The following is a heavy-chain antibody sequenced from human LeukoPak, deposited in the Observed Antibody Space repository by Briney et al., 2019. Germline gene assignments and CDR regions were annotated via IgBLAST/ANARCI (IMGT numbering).Heavy chain of an antibody. D-gene: IGHD4-17*01. Sequence: PGGSLRLSCAASGFTFSSYGMSWVRQAPGKGLEWVAFIRYDGSNKYYADSVKGRFTISRDNSRNTLYLQMNSLRAEDTAVYYCAKVRDYGDTGAVYWGQGTLVTVSS. CDR3: AKVRDYGDTGAVY. CDR2: IRYDGSNK. J-gene: IGHJ4*02. CDR1: GFTFSSYG. V-gene: IGHV3-30*02.